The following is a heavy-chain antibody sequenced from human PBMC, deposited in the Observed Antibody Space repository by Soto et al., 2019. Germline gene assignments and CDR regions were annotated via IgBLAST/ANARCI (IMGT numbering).Heavy chain of an antibody. D-gene: IGHD1-1*01. CDR3: SRHDNMTLGSNYLDS. CDR2: MHHSGSI. V-gene: IGHV4-4*02. Sequence: QVQLQESGPGLVRPSGTLSLTCSVSGDSISNNKGWSWGRQPPGKGLEGIGEMHHSGSIHYNASLKSKTIISADKSRNQFFLPLTTVTAAATALYSCSRHDNMTLGSNYLDSWGPGTLVTVSS. J-gene: IGHJ4*02. CDR1: GDSISNNKG.